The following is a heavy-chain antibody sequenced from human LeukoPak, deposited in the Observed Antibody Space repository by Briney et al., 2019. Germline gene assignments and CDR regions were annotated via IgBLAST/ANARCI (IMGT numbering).Heavy chain of an antibody. D-gene: IGHD1-7*01. CDR1: GYTFTSYG. CDR2: ISAYNGNT. J-gene: IGHJ5*02. Sequence: ASVTVSCKASGYTFTSYGISWVRQAPGQGLEWMGWISAYNGNTNYAQKLQGRVTMTTDTSTSTAYMELRSLRSDDTAVYYCARDLGRYNWNSKPFNWFDPWGQGTLVTVSS. CDR3: ARDLGRYNWNSKPFNWFDP. V-gene: IGHV1-18*01.